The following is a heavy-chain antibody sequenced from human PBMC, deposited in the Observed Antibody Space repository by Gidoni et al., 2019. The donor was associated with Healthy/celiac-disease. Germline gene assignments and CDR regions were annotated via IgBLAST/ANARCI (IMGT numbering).Heavy chain of an antibody. CDR3: ARERAVAGTIGYYYYGMDV. CDR2: ISSSSSYI. D-gene: IGHD6-19*01. Sequence: EVQLVVSGGGRVKPGGVLSLACAASGLTCSSSSLHWVRQAPGTGLELVSSISSSSSYIYYADSVKGRFTISRDNAKNSLYLQMNSLRAEETAVYYCARERAVAGTIGYYYYGMDVWGQGTMVTVSS. J-gene: IGHJ6*02. CDR1: GLTCSSSS. V-gene: IGHV3-21*01.